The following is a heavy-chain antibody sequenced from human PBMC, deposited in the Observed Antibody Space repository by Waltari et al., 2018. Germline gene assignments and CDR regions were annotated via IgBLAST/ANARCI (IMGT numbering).Heavy chain of an antibody. V-gene: IGHV4-39*01. D-gene: IGHD2-15*01. Sequence: QLQLQESGPGLVKPSEPLSLTCSVSGGSISRQSDYVGWIRQPPGKGLEYIGNIYYSGSTYYNPSLKSRVTISIDTSKNQFSLKLSSVTAADTAVYYCARLPSGGASHWFDPWGQGTLVTVSS. CDR2: IYYSGST. CDR3: ARLPSGGASHWFDP. CDR1: GGSISRQSDY. J-gene: IGHJ5*02.